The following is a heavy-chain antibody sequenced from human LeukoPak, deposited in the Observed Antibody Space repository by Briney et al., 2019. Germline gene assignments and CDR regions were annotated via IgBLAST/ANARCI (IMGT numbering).Heavy chain of an antibody. V-gene: IGHV4-59*01. J-gene: IGHJ4*02. CDR1: GGPIGGYY. CDR3: ARVRSPLTVDY. Sequence: SETLSLTCTVSGGPIGGYYWTWIRQPPGKGLEWIGNIYYSGSTNYSPSLKSRVTISVDTSKNQFSLKLSSVTAADTAVYYCARVRSPLTVDYWGQGTLVSVSS. D-gene: IGHD1-26*01. CDR2: IYYSGST.